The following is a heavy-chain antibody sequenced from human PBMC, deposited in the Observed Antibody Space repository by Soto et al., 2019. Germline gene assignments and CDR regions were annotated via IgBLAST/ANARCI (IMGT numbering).Heavy chain of an antibody. V-gene: IGHV3-30-3*01. CDR1: GFTFSSYA. J-gene: IGHJ4*02. Sequence: QVQLVESGGGVVQPGRSLRLSCAASGFTFSSYAMHWVRQAPGKGLEWVGVISYDGGNKYYADSVKGRFTNSRDNSKNTLYLQINSLRGEDTAVYYCARPDYGSGSYPDYWGQGSLVTVSS. CDR3: ARPDYGSGSYPDY. D-gene: IGHD3-10*01. CDR2: ISYDGGNK.